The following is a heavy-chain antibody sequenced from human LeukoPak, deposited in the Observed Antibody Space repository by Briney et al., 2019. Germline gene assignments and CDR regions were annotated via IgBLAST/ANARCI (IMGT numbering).Heavy chain of an antibody. CDR1: GGSISSGDYY. CDR3: ARDSVDTAMGLDY. Sequence: SQTLSLTCTVSGGSISSGDYYWSWIRQPPGKGLEWIGYIYYSGSTNYNPSLKSRVTISVDTSKNQFSLKLSSVTAADTAVYYCARDSVDTAMGLDYWGQGTLVTVSS. CDR2: IYYSGST. V-gene: IGHV4-61*08. J-gene: IGHJ4*02. D-gene: IGHD5-18*01.